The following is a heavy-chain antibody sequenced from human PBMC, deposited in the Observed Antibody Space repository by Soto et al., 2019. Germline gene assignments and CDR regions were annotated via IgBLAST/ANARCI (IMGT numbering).Heavy chain of an antibody. CDR2: IIPIFGTA. CDR3: ARDQGSGWPHYYYYYGMDV. Sequence: SVKVSCKASGGTFSSYAISWVRQAPGQGLEWMGGIIPIFGTANYAQKFQGRATITADESTSTAYMELSSLRSEDTAVYYCARDQGSGWPHYYYYYGMDVWGQGTTVTVSS. V-gene: IGHV1-69*13. CDR1: GGTFSSYA. D-gene: IGHD6-25*01. J-gene: IGHJ6*02.